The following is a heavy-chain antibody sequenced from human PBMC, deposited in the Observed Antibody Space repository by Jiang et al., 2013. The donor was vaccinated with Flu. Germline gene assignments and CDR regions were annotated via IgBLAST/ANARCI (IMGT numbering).Heavy chain of an antibody. Sequence: GLVKPSETLSPTCTVSGDSISISAAFWSWVRQPAGEGLEWIGRIYSSGLTNYNPSLKSRVTMSVDTSRNQFSLKLTSMTAADAAVYYCARWTSGSLGHWGQGTLVTVSS. J-gene: IGHJ4*02. V-gene: IGHV4-61*02. CDR1: GDSISISAAF. CDR3: ARWTSGSLGH. D-gene: IGHD3-22*01. CDR2: IYSSGLT.